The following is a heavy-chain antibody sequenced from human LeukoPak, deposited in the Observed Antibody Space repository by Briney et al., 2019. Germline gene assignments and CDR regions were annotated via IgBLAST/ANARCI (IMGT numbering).Heavy chain of an antibody. J-gene: IGHJ3*02. V-gene: IGHV1-46*01. CDR1: GYTFTSYY. Sequence: ASVKVSCKASGYTFTSYYMHWVRQAPGQGLEWMGIINPSGGSTSYAQKFQGRVTMTRDTTTSTVYMELSSLRSEDTAVYYCARRSGVDDAFDIWGQGTMVTVSS. CDR2: INPSGGST. CDR3: ARRSGVDDAFDI. D-gene: IGHD3-3*01.